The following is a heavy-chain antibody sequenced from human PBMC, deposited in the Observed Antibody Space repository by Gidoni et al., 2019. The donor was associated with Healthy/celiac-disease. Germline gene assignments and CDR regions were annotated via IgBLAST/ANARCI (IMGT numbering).Heavy chain of an antibody. Sequence: EVQLVESGGGLVQPGRSLRLSCAASGFTFDDYAMHWVRQAPGKGLEWVSGISWNSGSIGYADSVKGRFTISRDNAKNSLYLQMNSLRAEDTALYYCAKVGVYDSSGYEIDGFDYWGQGTLVTVSS. V-gene: IGHV3-9*01. J-gene: IGHJ4*02. CDR2: ISWNSGSI. D-gene: IGHD3-22*01. CDR1: GFTFDDYA. CDR3: AKVGVYDSSGYEIDGFDY.